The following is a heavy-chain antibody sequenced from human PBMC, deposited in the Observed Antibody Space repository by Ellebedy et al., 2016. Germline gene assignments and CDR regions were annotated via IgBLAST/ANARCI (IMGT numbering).Heavy chain of an antibody. CDR1: GFTFSSYA. Sequence: GGSLRLXXAASGFTFSSYAMSWVRQAPGKGLEWVSAISGSGGSTYYADSVKGRFTISRDNAKNSLYLQMNSLRAEDTAVYYCARVWVDYYYYMDVWGKGTTVTVSS. D-gene: IGHD1-26*01. CDR2: ISGSGGST. CDR3: ARVWVDYYYYMDV. J-gene: IGHJ6*03. V-gene: IGHV3-23*01.